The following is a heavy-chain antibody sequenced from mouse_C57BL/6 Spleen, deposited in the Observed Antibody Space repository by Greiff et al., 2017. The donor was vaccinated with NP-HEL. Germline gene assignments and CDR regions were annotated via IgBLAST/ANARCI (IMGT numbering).Heavy chain of an antibody. CDR2: ISRGSSTI. V-gene: IGHV5-17*01. CDR3: ARKTFTTSYAMDY. D-gene: IGHD1-1*01. J-gene: IGHJ4*01. Sequence: EVMLVESGGGLVKPGGSLKLSCAASGFTFSDYGMHWVRQAPEKGLEWVAYISRGSSTIYYADTVKGLFNISRDNAKNTLFLQMTSLRSEDTAMYYCARKTFTTSYAMDYWGQGTSVTVSS. CDR1: GFTFSDYG.